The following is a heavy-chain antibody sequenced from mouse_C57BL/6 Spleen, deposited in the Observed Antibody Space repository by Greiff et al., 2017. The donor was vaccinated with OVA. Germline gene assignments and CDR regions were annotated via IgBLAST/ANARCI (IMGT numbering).Heavy chain of an antibody. J-gene: IGHJ3*01. Sequence: QVQLQQPGAELVKPGASVKMSCKASGYTFTSYWITWVKQRPGQGLEWIGDIYPGSGSTNYTEKFKSKATLTVDTSSSTAYMQLSSLTSEDSAVYYCARGDYDGYPFAYWGKGTLVTVSA. D-gene: IGHD2-3*01. CDR2: IYPGSGST. V-gene: IGHV1-55*01. CDR1: GYTFTSYW. CDR3: ARGDYDGYPFAY.